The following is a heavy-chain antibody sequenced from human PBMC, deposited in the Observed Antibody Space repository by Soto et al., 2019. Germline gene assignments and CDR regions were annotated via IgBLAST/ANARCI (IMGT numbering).Heavy chain of an antibody. CDR3: ARDTGSGWRDYYYYYGMDV. J-gene: IGHJ6*02. CDR2: IYTSGST. D-gene: IGHD6-19*01. Sequence: PSETLSLTGTVSGGSISSYYWSWIRQPAGKGLEWIGRIYTSGSTNYNPSLKSRVTMSVDTSKNQFSLKLSSVTAADTAVYYCARDTGSGWRDYYYYYGMDVWGQGTTVTVSS. V-gene: IGHV4-4*07. CDR1: GGSISSYY.